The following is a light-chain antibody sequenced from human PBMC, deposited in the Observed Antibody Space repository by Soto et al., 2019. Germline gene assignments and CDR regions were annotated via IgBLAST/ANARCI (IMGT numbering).Light chain of an antibody. Sequence: EIQMTQSPSSLSASVGDRVTITCRASQSISRYLNWYQHKPGKAXKLLVYDASSLESGVPSRFSGIESATDFTLTISSLQPEDFANYYCQQYNTYFSLTFGGGTKVDIK. CDR2: DAS. J-gene: IGKJ4*01. CDR1: QSISRY. V-gene: IGKV1-5*01. CDR3: QQYNTYFSLT.